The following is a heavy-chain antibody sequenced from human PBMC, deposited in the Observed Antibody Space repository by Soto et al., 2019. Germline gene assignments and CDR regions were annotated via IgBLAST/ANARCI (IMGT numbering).Heavy chain of an antibody. CDR3: ARQGEFCSGDNCYTDY. D-gene: IGHD2-15*01. V-gene: IGHV5-51*01. CDR1: GYRFTISC. Sequence: GESLKISCHGSGYRFTISCIAWVLQLPGRDLEWMGIIYPGDSDARYSPSFQGRITISADKSISTAFLQWGSLKASDTAMYYCARQGEFCSGDNCYTDYWGQGTLVTVSS. CDR2: IYPGDSDA. J-gene: IGHJ4*02.